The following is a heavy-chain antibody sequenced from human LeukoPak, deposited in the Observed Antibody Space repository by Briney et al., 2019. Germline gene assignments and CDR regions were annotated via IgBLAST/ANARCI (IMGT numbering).Heavy chain of an antibody. CDR3: AKGGASVTRYVDY. V-gene: IGHV3-30*18. Sequence: GGSLRLSCAASGFTFSSYSMQWVRQTPGKGLEWVGIMSNSGENTFYGEAVKGRFTISRDNSQNTLYLQMNSLRPEDTAVYYCAKGGASVTRYVDYWGQGTLVTVSS. CDR2: MSNSGENT. J-gene: IGHJ4*02. CDR1: GFTFSSYS. D-gene: IGHD4-17*01.